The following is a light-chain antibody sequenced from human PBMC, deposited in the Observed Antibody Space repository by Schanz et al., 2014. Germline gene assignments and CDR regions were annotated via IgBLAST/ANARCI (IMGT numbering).Light chain of an antibody. Sequence: DIVMTQSPDSLAVSLGERATINWKSSQSILYSSNNKNYLAWYQQKPGQPPKLLISWASTRESGVPDRFTGSGSGTDFTLTISSLQPEDVATYYCEKYNSAPRTFGQGTKVEIK. CDR1: QSILYSSNNKNY. CDR2: WAS. CDR3: EKYNSAPRT. V-gene: IGKV4-1*01. J-gene: IGKJ1*01.